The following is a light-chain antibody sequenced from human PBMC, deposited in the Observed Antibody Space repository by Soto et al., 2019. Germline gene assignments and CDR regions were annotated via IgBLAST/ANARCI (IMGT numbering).Light chain of an antibody. CDR2: DNN. CDR3: GTWDSSLSAYD. Sequence: QSVLTQPPSGSAAPGQKVTISFSGSSXNIGNNYVSWYQQLPGTAHKLLIYDNNKRPSGIPDRFSDSKSGTSATLAITGLQTGDEADDYCGTWDSSLSAYDIGTGSKVTGL. V-gene: IGLV1-51*01. J-gene: IGLJ1*01. CDR1: SXNIGNNY.